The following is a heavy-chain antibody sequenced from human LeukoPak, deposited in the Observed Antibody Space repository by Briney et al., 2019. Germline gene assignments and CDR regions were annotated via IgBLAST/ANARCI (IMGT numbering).Heavy chain of an antibody. Sequence: GGSLRLSCAASGFTVSDKYMSWVRQPPGKGLEWVSIIYSGGGTYYADSVKGRFTISRDNSKSTLYLQMNSLRVEDTAIYYCARNPGVGSSWYRLHYWGQGTLVTVSS. CDR3: ARNPGVGSSWYRLHY. J-gene: IGHJ4*02. D-gene: IGHD6-13*01. CDR1: GFTVSDKY. V-gene: IGHV3-53*05. CDR2: IYSGGGT.